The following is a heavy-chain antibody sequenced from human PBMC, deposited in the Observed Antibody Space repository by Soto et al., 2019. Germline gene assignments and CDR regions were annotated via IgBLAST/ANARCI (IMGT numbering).Heavy chain of an antibody. Sequence: QVQLVESGGGVVQPGRSLRLSCAASGFTFSSYAMHWVRQAPGKGLEWVAVISYDGSNKYYADSVKGRFTISRDNSKNTLYLQMNSLRAEDTAVYYCAREKGEGFDPWGQGTLVTVSS. J-gene: IGHJ5*02. CDR3: AREKGEGFDP. V-gene: IGHV3-30-3*01. CDR1: GFTFSSYA. D-gene: IGHD2-21*01. CDR2: ISYDGSNK.